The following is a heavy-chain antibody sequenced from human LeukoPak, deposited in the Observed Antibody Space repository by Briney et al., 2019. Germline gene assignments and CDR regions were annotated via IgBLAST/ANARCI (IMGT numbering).Heavy chain of an antibody. Sequence: ASVKVSCKASGGIFSTYAINWVRQAPGQGLEWMGGIIPIFGTANCGQKFQGRVTITADKSTSTAYMELSSLRSEDTAVYYCARVGEYDYVWGSYRQYWYFDLWGRGTLVTVSS. J-gene: IGHJ2*01. CDR3: ARVGEYDYVWGSYRQYWYFDL. V-gene: IGHV1-69*06. CDR1: GGIFSTYA. D-gene: IGHD3-16*02. CDR2: IIPIFGTA.